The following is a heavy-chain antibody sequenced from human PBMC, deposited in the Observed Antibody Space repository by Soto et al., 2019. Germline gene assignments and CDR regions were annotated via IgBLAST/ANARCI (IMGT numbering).Heavy chain of an antibody. D-gene: IGHD4-17*01. CDR3: AKDTVTTQFDP. V-gene: IGHV3-30*18. CDR1: GFTFSSYG. Sequence: PGGSLRLSCAASGFTFSSYGMHWVRQAPGKGLEWVAVISYDGSNKYYADSVKGRFTISRDNSKNTLYLQMNSLRAEDTAVYYCAKDTVTTQFDPWGQGTLVTVSS. CDR2: ISYDGSNK. J-gene: IGHJ5*02.